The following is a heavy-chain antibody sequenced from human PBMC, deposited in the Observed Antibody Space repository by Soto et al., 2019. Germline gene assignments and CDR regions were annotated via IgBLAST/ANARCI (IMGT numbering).Heavy chain of an antibody. J-gene: IGHJ4*02. Sequence: PGESLKISCKGSGYSFTSYWIGWVRQMPGKGLEWMGIIYPGDSDTRYSPSFQGQVTISADKSISTAYLQWSSLKASDTAMYYCARRAPGYCSVGSCYFDYWGQGTLVTVCS. CDR3: ARRAPGYCSVGSCYFDY. CDR2: IYPGDSDT. V-gene: IGHV5-51*01. D-gene: IGHD2-15*01. CDR1: GYSFTSYW.